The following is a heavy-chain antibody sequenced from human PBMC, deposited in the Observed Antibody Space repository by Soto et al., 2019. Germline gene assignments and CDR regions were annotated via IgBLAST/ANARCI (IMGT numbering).Heavy chain of an antibody. J-gene: IGHJ1*01. Sequence: GGSLTLSCTVSGFTFSNYGVHWVRQAPGKGLEWVAVISYGGISKYSVDSVRGRFTISRDESKNTVYLQMNSLRTEDTAVYYCEKHRLDTTMINAIAAWGHGTQVTVYS. D-gene: IGHD5-18*01. V-gene: IGHV3-30*18. CDR1: GFTFSNYG. CDR3: EKHRLDTTMINAIAA. CDR2: ISYGGISK.